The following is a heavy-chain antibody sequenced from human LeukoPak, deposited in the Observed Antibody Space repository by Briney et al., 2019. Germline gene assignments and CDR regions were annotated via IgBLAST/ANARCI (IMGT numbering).Heavy chain of an antibody. CDR3: ARDSSSTYYYYMDV. V-gene: IGHV4-4*07. Sequence: AETLSLICAVSGGSISSYYWTWIRQPAGKGLEWIGRIYTSGSTNYNPSLKSRVTMSVDTSKNQFSLKLNSVTAADTAVYYCARDSSSTYYYYMDVWGKGTTVTVSS. J-gene: IGHJ6*03. CDR1: GGSISSYY. CDR2: IYTSGST. D-gene: IGHD2-2*01.